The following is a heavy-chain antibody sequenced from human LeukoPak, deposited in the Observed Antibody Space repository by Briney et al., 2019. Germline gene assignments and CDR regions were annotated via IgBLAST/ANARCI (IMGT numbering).Heavy chain of an antibody. CDR1: GYSISSGYY. CDR3: ARGVVVAASGPDWFDP. J-gene: IGHJ5*02. D-gene: IGHD2-15*01. CDR2: IYHSGST. V-gene: IGHV4-38-2*02. Sequence: NPSETLSLTCTVSGYSISSGYYWGWIRQPPGKGLEWIGSIYHSGSTYYNPSLKSRVTISVDTSKNQFSLKLSSVTAADTAVYYCARGVVVAASGPDWFDPWGQGTLVTVSS.